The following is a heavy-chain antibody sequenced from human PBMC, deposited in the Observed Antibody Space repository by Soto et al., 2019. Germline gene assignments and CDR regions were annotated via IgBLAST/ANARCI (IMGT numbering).Heavy chain of an antibody. Sequence: ESGGGLVKPGGSLRLSCAASGFTFSSYSMNWVRQAPGKGLEWVSSISSSSSYIYYADSVKGRFTISRDNAKNSLYLQMNSLRAEDTAVYYCARDPYGDYGYYYYGMDVWGQGTTVTVSS. V-gene: IGHV3-21*01. J-gene: IGHJ6*02. CDR3: ARDPYGDYGYYYYGMDV. CDR2: ISSSSSYI. D-gene: IGHD4-17*01. CDR1: GFTFSSYS.